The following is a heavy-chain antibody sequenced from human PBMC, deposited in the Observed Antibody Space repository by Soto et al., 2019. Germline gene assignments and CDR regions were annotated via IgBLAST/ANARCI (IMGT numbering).Heavy chain of an antibody. D-gene: IGHD3-16*01. CDR2: INGYTGNT. J-gene: IGHJ6*02. V-gene: IGHV1-18*01. Sequence: QVQLVQSGAEVKKPGASVKVSCKASGYTFTSYGLSWARQAPGQGLEWMGWINGYTGNTNYAQKFQGRVTMTTDTSTNTAYLDLWTLISDDTAVYYCARSWVTGKGGIDGWGQGTTVTVSS. CDR3: ARSWVTGKGGIDG. CDR1: GYTFTSYG.